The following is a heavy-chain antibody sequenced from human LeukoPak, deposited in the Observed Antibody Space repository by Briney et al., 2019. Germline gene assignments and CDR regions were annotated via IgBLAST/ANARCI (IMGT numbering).Heavy chain of an antibody. Sequence: VASVNVSCKASGGTFSSYAISWVRQAPGQGLEWMGGIIPIFGTANYAQKFQGRVTITADESTSTAYMELSSLRSEDTAVYYCARDHGDSSGYTPSAYYYYGMDVWGQGTTVTVSS. CDR3: ARDHGDSSGYTPSAYYYYGMDV. CDR1: GGTFSSYA. CDR2: IIPIFGTA. V-gene: IGHV1-69*13. J-gene: IGHJ6*02. D-gene: IGHD3-22*01.